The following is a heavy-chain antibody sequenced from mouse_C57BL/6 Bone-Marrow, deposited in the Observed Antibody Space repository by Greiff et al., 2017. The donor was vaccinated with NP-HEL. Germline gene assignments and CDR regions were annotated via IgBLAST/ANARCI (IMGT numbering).Heavy chain of an antibody. Sequence: VQLVESGAELVKPGASVKMSCKASGYTFTSYWITWVKQRPGQGLEWIGDIYPGSGSTNYNEKFKSKATLTVDTSSSTAYMQLSSLTSEDSAVYYCAREGDSSGWAWFAYWGQGTLVTVSA. CDR3: AREGDSSGWAWFAY. D-gene: IGHD3-2*02. CDR1: GYTFTSYW. V-gene: IGHV1-55*01. J-gene: IGHJ3*01. CDR2: IYPGSGST.